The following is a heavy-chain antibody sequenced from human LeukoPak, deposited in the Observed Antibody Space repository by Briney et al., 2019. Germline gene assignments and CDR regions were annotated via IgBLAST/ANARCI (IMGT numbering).Heavy chain of an antibody. CDR3: AKRSDYGGNGNYFDY. CDR1: GFTFSSSG. V-gene: IGHV3-23*01. J-gene: IGHJ4*02. CDR2: ISGRDTNT. Sequence: GGSLRLSCAASGFTFSSSGMNWVRPAPGKGLERVSPISGRDTNTYYADSVEGRFIISRDNSKNTLYLQMNSLRAEDTAVYYCAKRSDYGGNGNYFDYWGQGTPVTVSS. D-gene: IGHD4-23*01.